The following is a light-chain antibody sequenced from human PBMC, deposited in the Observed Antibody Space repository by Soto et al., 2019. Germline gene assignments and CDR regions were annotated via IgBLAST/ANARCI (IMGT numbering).Light chain of an antibody. J-gene: IGKJ1*01. Sequence: ETVMTQSPATLSVSPGERATLSCRASQSVRSELAWYQHKPGQAPRLLIYGASTRPTGIPAKISGSGSGTEFTLTISSLQPEDSAVYFCQQYNNWPPTFGRGTKVEI. CDR2: GAS. V-gene: IGKV3-15*01. CDR1: QSVRSE. CDR3: QQYNNWPPT.